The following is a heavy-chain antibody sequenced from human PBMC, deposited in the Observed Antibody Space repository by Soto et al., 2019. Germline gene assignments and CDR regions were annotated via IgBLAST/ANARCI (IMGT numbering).Heavy chain of an antibody. CDR3: AKDMGNDFWSGYAYYMDV. Sequence: EVQLVESGGGLVQPGRSLRLSCAASGFTFDDYAMHWVRQAPGKGLEWVSGISWNSGSIGYADSVKGRFTISRDNAKNSLYLQMNSLRAEDTALYYCAKDMGNDFWSGYAYYMDVWGKGTTVTVSS. V-gene: IGHV3-9*01. CDR2: ISWNSGSI. D-gene: IGHD3-3*01. CDR1: GFTFDDYA. J-gene: IGHJ6*03.